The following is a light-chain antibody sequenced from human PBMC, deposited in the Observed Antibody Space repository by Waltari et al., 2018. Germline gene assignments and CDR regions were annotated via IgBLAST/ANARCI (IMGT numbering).Light chain of an antibody. CDR1: SSDVGGYNY. J-gene: IGLJ1*01. CDR3: SSYAGSKNYV. Sequence: QSALTQPPSASGSPGQSVTISCTETSSDVGGYNYVSWYQQHPGKAPKLMIYEVARRPSGGPDRFSGSKSGNTASLTVSGLQAEDEADYYCSSYAGSKNYVFGTGTKVTVL. CDR2: EVA. V-gene: IGLV2-8*01.